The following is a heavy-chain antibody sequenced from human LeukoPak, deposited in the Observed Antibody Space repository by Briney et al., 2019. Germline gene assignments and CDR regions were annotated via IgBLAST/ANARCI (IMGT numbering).Heavy chain of an antibody. CDR2: IYYSGST. J-gene: IGHJ3*02. Sequence: SQTLSLTCTVSGGSISSGGYYWSWIRQHPGKGLEWIGYIYYSGSTYYNPSLKSRVTISVDTSKNQFSLKLSSVTAADTAVYYCARYYYDSSGYYAFDIRGQGTMVTVSS. CDR3: ARYYYDSSGYYAFDI. D-gene: IGHD3-22*01. V-gene: IGHV4-31*03. CDR1: GGSISSGGYY.